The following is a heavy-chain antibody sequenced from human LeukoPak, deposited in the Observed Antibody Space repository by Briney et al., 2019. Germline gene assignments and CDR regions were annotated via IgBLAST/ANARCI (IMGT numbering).Heavy chain of an antibody. CDR3: ASGVGAGGCDAFDI. J-gene: IGHJ3*02. V-gene: IGHV4-4*07. CDR1: GGSISSYY. Sequence: SETLSLTCTVSGGSISSYYWSWIRQPAGKGLEWIGRIYTGGSTNYNPSLKSRVAMSEDTSKIQFSLKLSSVPAADTAVYYCASGVGAGGCDAFDIWGQGTMVTVST. D-gene: IGHD1-26*01. CDR2: IYTGGST.